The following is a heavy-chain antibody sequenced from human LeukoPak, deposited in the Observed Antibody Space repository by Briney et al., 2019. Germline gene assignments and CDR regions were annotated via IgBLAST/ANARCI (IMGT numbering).Heavy chain of an antibody. D-gene: IGHD6-13*01. Sequence: SVKVSCKASGGTFSSYAISWVRQAPGQGLEWMGRIIPILGIANYAQKFQGRVTMTRDTSTSTVYMELSSLRSEDTAVYYCARPHSSSLNSPLDYWGQGTLVTVSS. J-gene: IGHJ4*02. CDR1: GGTFSSYA. V-gene: IGHV1-69*04. CDR2: IIPILGIA. CDR3: ARPHSSSLNSPLDY.